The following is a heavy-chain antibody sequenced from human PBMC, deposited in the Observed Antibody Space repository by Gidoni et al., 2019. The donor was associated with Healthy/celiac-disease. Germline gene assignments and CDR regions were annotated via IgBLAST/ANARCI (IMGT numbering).Heavy chain of an antibody. V-gene: IGHV3-30*03. D-gene: IGHD2-2*01. CDR3: SGGYCSSTSCYFRVNYAFDI. CDR2: ISYDGSNK. J-gene: IGHJ3*02. CDR1: GLPLSSCG. Sequence: QVQLVESGGGVVQPGRSVRRSCAASGLPLSSCGLHWVRQAPGKGPEWVAVISYDGSNKSYAYSVKGRFTSSRDNSKNTLYLQMHSLSAEDTAVYYRSGGYCSSTSCYFRVNYAFDIWGQVTMVTVSS.